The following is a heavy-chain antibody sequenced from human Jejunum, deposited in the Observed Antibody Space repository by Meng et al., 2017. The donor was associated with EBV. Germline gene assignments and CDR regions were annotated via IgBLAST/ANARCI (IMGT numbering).Heavy chain of an antibody. Sequence: GRLVQSGAEVKKPGASVKVSCKASGYTFTTHHINWVRQATGQGLEYMGWMSPDNGDTGYAQNFQDRLTMTRDTSISTAYMELSSLTSDDTAVYYCARGDGYNLYWGQGTLVTVSS. J-gene: IGHJ4*02. CDR2: MSPDNGDT. CDR3: ARGDGYNLY. D-gene: IGHD5-24*01. CDR1: GYTFTTHH. V-gene: IGHV1-8*01.